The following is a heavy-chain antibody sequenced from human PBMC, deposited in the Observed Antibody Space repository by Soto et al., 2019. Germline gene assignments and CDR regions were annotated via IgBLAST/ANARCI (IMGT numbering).Heavy chain of an antibody. CDR2: IYYSGST. J-gene: IGHJ6*02. CDR3: ARTYSSSWYGYYYYGMDV. Sequence: QVQLQESGPGLVKPSETLSLTCTVSGGSISSYYWSWIRQPPGKGLEWIGYIYYSGSTNYTPSLTSRVTISVDTSKNPFSLKLSSVTAADTAVYYCARTYSSSWYGYYYYGMDVWGQGTTVTVSS. CDR1: GGSISSYY. V-gene: IGHV4-59*01. D-gene: IGHD6-13*01.